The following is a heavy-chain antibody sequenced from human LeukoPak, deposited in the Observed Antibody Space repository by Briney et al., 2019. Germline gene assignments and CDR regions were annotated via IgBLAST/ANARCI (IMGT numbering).Heavy chain of an antibody. D-gene: IGHD3-10*01. Sequence: SGPTLVNPTQTLTLTCTFSGFSLSTSGVGVGWIRQPPGKALEWLALIYWDDDKRYSPSLKTKLTISKDTSKNQVVLTMTNMDPVDTATYYCAQTFHSYYYGSGTWFDPWGQGTLVTVSS. CDR1: GFSLSTSGVG. J-gene: IGHJ5*02. V-gene: IGHV2-5*02. CDR2: IYWDDDK. CDR3: AQTFHSYYYGSGTWFDP.